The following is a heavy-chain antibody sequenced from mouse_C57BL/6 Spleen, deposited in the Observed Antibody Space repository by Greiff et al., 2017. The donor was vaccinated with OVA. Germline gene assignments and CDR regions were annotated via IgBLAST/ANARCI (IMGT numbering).Heavy chain of an antibody. CDR2: INPSSGYT. V-gene: IGHV1-7*01. CDR1: GYTFTSYW. CDR3: ASHYDLYAMDY. Sequence: VHLVESGAELAKPGASVKLSCKASGYTFTSYWMHWVKQRPGQGLEWIGYINPSSGYTKYNQKFKDKATLTADKSSSTAYMQLSSLTYEDSAVYYCASHYDLYAMDYWGQGTSVTVSS. J-gene: IGHJ4*01. D-gene: IGHD2-4*01.